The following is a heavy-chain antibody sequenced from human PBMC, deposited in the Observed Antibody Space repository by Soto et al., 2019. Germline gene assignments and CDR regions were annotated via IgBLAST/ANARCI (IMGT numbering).Heavy chain of an antibody. Sequence: PSETLSLTCAVYCGSFSGYYWSWIRQPPGKGLEWIGEINHSGGTNYNPSLKSRVTISVDTSKNQFSLKLSSVTAADTAVYYCARGPTGASADYWGQGTLVTVSS. V-gene: IGHV4-34*01. CDR1: CGSFSGYY. D-gene: IGHD1-26*01. CDR3: ARGPTGASADY. CDR2: INHSGGT. J-gene: IGHJ4*02.